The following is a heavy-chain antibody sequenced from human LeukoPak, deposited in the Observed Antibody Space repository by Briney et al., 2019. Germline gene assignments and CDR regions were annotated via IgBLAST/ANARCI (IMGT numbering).Heavy chain of an antibody. CDR1: GGSISSGGYY. V-gene: IGHV4-31*03. Sequence: PSETLSLTCTVSGGSISSGGYYWSWIRQHPGKGLEWIGYIYYSGSTYYNPSLKSRVTISVDTSKNQFSLKLSSVTAADTAVYYCARDYTGYYGSGERWFDPWGQGTLVTVSS. CDR2: IYYSGST. CDR3: ARDYTGYYGSGERWFDP. J-gene: IGHJ5*02. D-gene: IGHD3-10*01.